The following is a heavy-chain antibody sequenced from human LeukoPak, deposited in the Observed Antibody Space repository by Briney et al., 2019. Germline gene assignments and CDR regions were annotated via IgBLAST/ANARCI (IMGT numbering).Heavy chain of an antibody. V-gene: IGHV4-34*01. CDR1: GGSFSGYY. CDR3: ARVLDVFDGMDV. J-gene: IGHJ6*02. D-gene: IGHD1-26*01. Sequence: SETPSLTCAVYGGSFSGYYWSWIRQPPGKGLEWIGEINHSGSTNYNPSLKSRVTISVDTSKNQFSLKLSSVTAADTAVYYCARVLDVFDGMDVWGQGTTVTVSS. CDR2: INHSGST.